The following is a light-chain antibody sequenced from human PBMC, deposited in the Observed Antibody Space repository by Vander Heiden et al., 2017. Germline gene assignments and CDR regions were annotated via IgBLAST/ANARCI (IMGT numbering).Light chain of an antibody. CDR1: SSNFGSIY. V-gene: IGLV1-47*01. J-gene: IGLJ1*01. CDR3: AAWDDSLSGSYV. Sequence: QSVLTPPPSASGTPGQRVTISCSASSSNFGSIYVYCYQQAPGPAPKVHIYRNNQRPSGVPDRFSGSKSGTSASLAISGLRSEDEADYYCAAWDDSLSGSYVFGTGTKVTVL. CDR2: RNN.